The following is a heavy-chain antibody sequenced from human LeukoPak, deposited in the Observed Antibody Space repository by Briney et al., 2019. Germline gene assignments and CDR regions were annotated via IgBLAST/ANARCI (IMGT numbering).Heavy chain of an antibody. V-gene: IGHV3-30-3*01. D-gene: IGHD6-13*01. Sequence: GGSLRLSCAASGFTFSSYAMHWVRQAPGKGLEWVAVISYDGSNKYYADSVKGRFTISRDNSKNTLYLQMNSLRAEDTAVYYCASSIAAAGTGLDYWGQGTLVTVSS. CDR1: GFTFSSYA. CDR2: ISYDGSNK. J-gene: IGHJ4*02. CDR3: ASSIAAAGTGLDY.